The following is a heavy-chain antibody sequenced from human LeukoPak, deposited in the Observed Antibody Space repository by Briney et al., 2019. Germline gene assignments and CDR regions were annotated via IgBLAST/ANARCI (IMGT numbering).Heavy chain of an antibody. CDR1: GFTFSSYA. V-gene: IGHV3-23*01. J-gene: IGHJ5*02. CDR2: ISGSGGST. CDR3: AKDCVDLYGDYGYNLFDP. Sequence: PGGSLRLSCAASGFTFSSYAMSWVRQAPGKGLEWVSAISGSGGSTYYADSVKGRFTISRDNSKNTLYLQMNSLRAEDTAVYYCAKDCVDLYGDYGYNLFDPWGQGTLVTVSS. D-gene: IGHD4-17*01.